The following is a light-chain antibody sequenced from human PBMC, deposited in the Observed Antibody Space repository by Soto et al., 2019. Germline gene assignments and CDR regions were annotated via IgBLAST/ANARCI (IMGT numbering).Light chain of an antibody. Sequence: EIVMTQSPATLSVSPGERATLSCRASQSVSSNLAWYQQKPGQAPRLLIYGASTRATGVAARFSGSGSGTEVTLTISSRQSEDFAVYHCQQYKNWPLTFGQGTKVEIK. V-gene: IGKV3-15*01. J-gene: IGKJ1*01. CDR2: GAS. CDR3: QQYKNWPLT. CDR1: QSVSSN.